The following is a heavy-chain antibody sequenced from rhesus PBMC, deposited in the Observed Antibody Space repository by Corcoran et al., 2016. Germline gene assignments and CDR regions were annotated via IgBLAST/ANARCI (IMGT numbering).Heavy chain of an antibody. CDR1: GYTFPQLS. Sequence: EVQLVQSGAEVQKPGASGTVSCTVSGYTFPQLSMHWVRQAHGTGLEWMEGVDTVYGEIIHAEKFQGRVTMTEATSTDTAYMELSSLRSEDTSVYYCARGTPFDYWGQGVLVTVSS. V-gene: IGHV1-156*01. CDR2: VDTVYGEI. J-gene: IGHJ4*01. CDR3: ARGTPFDY.